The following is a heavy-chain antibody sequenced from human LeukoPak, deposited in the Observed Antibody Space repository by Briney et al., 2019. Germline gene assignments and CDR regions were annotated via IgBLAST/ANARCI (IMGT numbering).Heavy chain of an antibody. D-gene: IGHD6-6*01. CDR3: ARGRSSSSVFDY. CDR2: IYGGGST. V-gene: IGHV3-53*01. J-gene: IGHJ4*02. CDR1: GFIVSSNY. Sequence: GGSLRLSCAASGFIVSSNYMTWVRQAPGKGLEGVSVIYGGGSTEYSDSVKGRFTVSSDISKSTLYLQMNVLRAEDTAVYYCARGRSSSSVFDYWGQGTLVTVSS.